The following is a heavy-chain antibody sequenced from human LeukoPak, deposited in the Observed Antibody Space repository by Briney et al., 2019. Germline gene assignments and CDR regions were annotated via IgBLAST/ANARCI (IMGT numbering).Heavy chain of an antibody. V-gene: IGHV1-18*01. Sequence: ASVKVSCKASDYTFLSYGITWVRQAPGQGLEWMGWISPYTTKTNYAQSLQGRVTMTTDTSTSSAYMELRSLRSDDTAVYYCAREGGVGPTAPPDYYSYQMDVWGKGTTVTVSS. CDR3: AREGGVGPTAPPDYYSYQMDV. J-gene: IGHJ6*03. CDR2: ISPYTTKT. CDR1: DYTFLSYG. D-gene: IGHD1-26*01.